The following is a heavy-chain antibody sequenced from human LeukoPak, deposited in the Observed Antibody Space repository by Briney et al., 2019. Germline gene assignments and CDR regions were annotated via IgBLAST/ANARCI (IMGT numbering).Heavy chain of an antibody. CDR2: ISSSGSAI. D-gene: IGHD2-21*01. V-gene: IGHV3-11*01. CDR1: GFTVSDYY. Sequence: PGGSLRLSCAASGFTVSDYYMSWIRQAPGKGLEWVSFISSSGSAIYYADSVKGRFSISRDNAKNSLYLQMNSLRPEDTAVYYCARPAFCDSSCYYYLEYWGQGTLVTVSS. CDR3: ARPAFCDSSCYYYLEY. J-gene: IGHJ4*02.